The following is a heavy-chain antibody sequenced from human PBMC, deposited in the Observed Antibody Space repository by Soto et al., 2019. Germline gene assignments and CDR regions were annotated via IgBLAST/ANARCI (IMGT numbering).Heavy chain of an antibody. CDR3: AAEGSYDILTGFYTPRSFDT. D-gene: IGHD3-9*01. V-gene: IGHV4-59*01. CDR2: IFYSGAT. Sequence: AETLSLSSTVSGCSITRYYLSWIRQPPGKGLEWIGNIFYSGATNYSPSLKRRLTISLDTSKNQFSLTLRSVKAADTAVYYCAAEGSYDILTGFYTPRSFDTWGQGTMVTVSS. CDR1: GCSITRYY. J-gene: IGHJ3*02.